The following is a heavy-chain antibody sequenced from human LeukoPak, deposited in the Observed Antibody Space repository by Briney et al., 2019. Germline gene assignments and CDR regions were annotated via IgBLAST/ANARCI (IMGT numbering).Heavy chain of an antibody. CDR1: GFTVSHYY. CDR2: IYSGGST. CDR3: ARTRGSHPSPFDS. J-gene: IGHJ4*02. D-gene: IGHD3-10*01. V-gene: IGHV3-53*01. Sequence: VGSLRLSCAASGFTVSHYYMTWVRQAPGKGLECVSVIYSGGSTYSADSVKGRFTISRDNSRNMVYLQMSSLRAEDTAVYYCARTRGSHPSPFDSWGQGTLVTVYS.